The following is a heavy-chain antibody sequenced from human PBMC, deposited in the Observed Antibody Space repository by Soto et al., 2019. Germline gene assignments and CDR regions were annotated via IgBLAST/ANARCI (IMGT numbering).Heavy chain of an antibody. V-gene: IGHV1-69*08. J-gene: IGHJ6*02. CDR3: ARDPPPYNYGMDV. CDR2: IIPILGIA. CDR1: GGTFSSYT. Sequence: VQLVQSGAEVKKPGSSVKVSCKASGGTFSSYTISWVRQAPGQGLEWMGRIIPILGIANYAQKFQGRVTITADKSTSTAYMELSSLRSEDTAVYYCARDPPPYNYGMDVWGQGTTVTVSS.